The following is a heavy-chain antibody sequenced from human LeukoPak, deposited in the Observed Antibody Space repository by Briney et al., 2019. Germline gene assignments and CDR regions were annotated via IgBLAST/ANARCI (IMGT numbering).Heavy chain of an antibody. Sequence: PGGSLRLSCAASGFTFSSYGMHWVRQAPGKGLEWVAVIWYDGSNKYYADSVKGRFTISRDNAKNSLYLQMNSLRAEDTAVYYCARDPGMTTVTTPLDYWGQGTLVTVSS. J-gene: IGHJ4*02. V-gene: IGHV3-33*01. CDR1: GFTFSSYG. CDR2: IWYDGSNK. CDR3: ARDPGMTTVTTPLDY. D-gene: IGHD4-11*01.